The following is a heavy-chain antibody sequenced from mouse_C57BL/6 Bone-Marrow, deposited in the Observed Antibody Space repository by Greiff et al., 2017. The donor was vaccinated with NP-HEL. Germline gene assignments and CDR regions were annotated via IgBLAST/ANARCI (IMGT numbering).Heavy chain of an antibody. D-gene: IGHD1-1*01. J-gene: IGHJ4*01. Sequence: QVQLQQSGAELVRPGASVTLSCKASGYTFTSYWMHWVKQRPGQGLEWIGMIHPNSGSTNYNEKFKSKATLTVDKSSSTAYLQLSSLTSEDSAVYYCARRPIYYGSSYGAMDYWGQGTSVTVSS. CDR3: ARRPIYYGSSYGAMDY. V-gene: IGHV1-64*01. CDR1: GYTFTSYW. CDR2: IHPNSGST.